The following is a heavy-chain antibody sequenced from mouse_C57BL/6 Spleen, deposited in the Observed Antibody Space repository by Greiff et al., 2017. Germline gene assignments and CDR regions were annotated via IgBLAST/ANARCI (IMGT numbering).Heavy chain of an antibody. CDR2: IYPGNSDT. D-gene: IGHD2-4*01. V-gene: IGHV1-5*01. Sequence: VQLQQSGTVLARPGASVKMSCKTSGYTFTSYWMHWVKQRPGQGLEWIGAIYPGNSDTSYNPKFKGKAKLTAVTSASTAYMELSSLTNEDSAVYYCTRDYGALYYYAMDYWGQGTSVTVSS. J-gene: IGHJ4*01. CDR1: GYTFTSYW. CDR3: TRDYGALYYYAMDY.